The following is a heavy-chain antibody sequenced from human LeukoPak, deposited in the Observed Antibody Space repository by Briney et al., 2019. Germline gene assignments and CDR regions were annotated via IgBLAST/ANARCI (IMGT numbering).Heavy chain of an antibody. V-gene: IGHV1-24*01. CDR1: KYTLTELS. CDR2: FDPEHGKT. Sequence: ASVKVSCKVSKYTLTELSMHWVRQAPGKGLEWMGGFDPEHGKTVYAQKFQGRVTITRNTSISTAYMELSSLRSEDTAVYYCARGKRGIAARGGYYYYYMDVWGKGTTVTVSS. J-gene: IGHJ6*03. CDR3: ARGKRGIAARGGYYYYYMDV. D-gene: IGHD6-6*01.